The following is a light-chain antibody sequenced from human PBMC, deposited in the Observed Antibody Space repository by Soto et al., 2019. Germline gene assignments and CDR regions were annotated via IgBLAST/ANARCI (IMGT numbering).Light chain of an antibody. CDR2: DVS. CDR1: QSISNW. CDR3: QQFSAYPLT. J-gene: IGKJ4*01. V-gene: IGKV1-5*01. Sequence: DIQMTQSPSTLSASVGDRVTITCRASQSISNWLAWYQQKPGKAPELLIFDVSNLESGVPSRFSGSGSGTQFTLSIGSLQPEDFATYHCQQFSAYPLTFGGGTKVDIK.